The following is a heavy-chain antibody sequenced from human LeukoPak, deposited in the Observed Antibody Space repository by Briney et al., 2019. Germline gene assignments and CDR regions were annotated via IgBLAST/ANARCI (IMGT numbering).Heavy chain of an antibody. V-gene: IGHV4-30-2*01. Sequence: SETLSLTCTVSGGSISSSSYYWGWIRQPPGKGLEWIGYIYHSGSTYYNPSLKSRVTISVDRSKNQFSLKLSSVTAADTAVYYCARNLATRGYGMDVWGQGTTVTVSS. D-gene: IGHD5-12*01. J-gene: IGHJ6*02. CDR2: IYHSGST. CDR3: ARNLATRGYGMDV. CDR1: GGSISSSSYY.